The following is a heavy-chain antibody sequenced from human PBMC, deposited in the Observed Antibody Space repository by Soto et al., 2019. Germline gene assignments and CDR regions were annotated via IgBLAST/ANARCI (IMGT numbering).Heavy chain of an antibody. CDR3: ARVAVLWFGEPAYYFDY. D-gene: IGHD3-10*01. J-gene: IGHJ4*02. Sequence: SETLSLTCTVSGGSISSGDYYWSWIRQPPGKGLEWIGYIYYSGSTYYNPYLKSRVTISVDTSKNQFSLKLSSVTAADTAVYYCARVAVLWFGEPAYYFDYWGQGTLVTVSS. V-gene: IGHV4-30-4*01. CDR1: GGSISSGDYY. CDR2: IYYSGST.